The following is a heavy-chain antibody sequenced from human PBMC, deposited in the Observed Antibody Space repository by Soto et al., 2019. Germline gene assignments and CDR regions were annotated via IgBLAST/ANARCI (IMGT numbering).Heavy chain of an antibody. Sequence: QVQLVESGGGVVQPGRSLRLSCVTSGFTFKNYAMHWVRQAPGKGLDWVAVVSYDGTNKYYADSVKGRFTISRDNSKNTLYLQMDSLRPEDTAVYYCASSYGDVDYWGQGTLVAVSS. J-gene: IGHJ4*02. D-gene: IGHD4-17*01. V-gene: IGHV3-30-3*01. CDR3: ASSYGDVDY. CDR1: GFTFKNYA. CDR2: VSYDGTNK.